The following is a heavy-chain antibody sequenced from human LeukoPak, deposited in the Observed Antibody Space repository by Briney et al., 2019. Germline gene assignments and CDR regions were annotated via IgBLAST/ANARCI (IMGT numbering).Heavy chain of an antibody. CDR3: AKEGYVWGSGLGDAFDI. Sequence: AGRSLRLSCAASGFAFSDHYMSWIRQAPGKGLERVSYISSFGSTIYYADSVKGRFTISRDNSKNTLYLQMNSLRAEDTAVYYCAKEGYVWGSGLGDAFDIWGQGTMVTVSS. V-gene: IGHV3-11*01. CDR1: GFAFSDHY. D-gene: IGHD3-16*01. CDR2: ISSFGSTI. J-gene: IGHJ3*02.